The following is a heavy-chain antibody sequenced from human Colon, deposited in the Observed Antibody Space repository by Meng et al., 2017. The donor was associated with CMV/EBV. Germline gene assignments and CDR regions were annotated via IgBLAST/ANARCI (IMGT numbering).Heavy chain of an antibody. D-gene: IGHD1-14*01. J-gene: IGHJ3*02. CDR1: GFSFRSYS. Sequence: GESLKISCAASGFSFRSYSMSWVRQAPGKGLEWVSGISGSSDSTYYTDSVKGRFTVSRDNSKNTLYLQMNTLRAEDTAVYYCARLMYITAVANGFDIWGQGTLVTVSS. CDR3: ARLMYITAVANGFDI. V-gene: IGHV3-23*01. CDR2: ISGSSDST.